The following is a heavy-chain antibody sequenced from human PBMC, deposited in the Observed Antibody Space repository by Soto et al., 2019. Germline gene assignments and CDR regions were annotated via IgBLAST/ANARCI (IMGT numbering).Heavy chain of an antibody. J-gene: IGHJ4*02. D-gene: IGHD3-22*01. Sequence: QVRLVQSGAEVKKTGSSVKVSCEASGTTFSNFAIGWVRQAPGQGPEWMGGIILPFGTPNYAQKFQGRVTISADESMTTADMELRGLQSEDTAVYYCVRGPDYEGYFDSWGQGPLVTVSS. CDR3: VRGPDYEGYFDS. CDR2: IILPFGTP. CDR1: GTTFSNFA. V-gene: IGHV1-69*12.